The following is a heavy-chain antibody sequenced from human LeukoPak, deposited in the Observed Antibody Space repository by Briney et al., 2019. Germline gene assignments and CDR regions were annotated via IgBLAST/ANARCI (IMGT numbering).Heavy chain of an antibody. D-gene: IGHD6-6*01. CDR1: GFSFSNSW. CDR2: IKPGGSEG. CDR3: TTRYSSSSFA. V-gene: IGHV3-7*01. Sequence: PGGSLRLSCAASGFSFSNSWMTWVRQAPGSGLEWVASIKPGGSEGYYVDSVKGRFTISRDNAKNSLYLQMDSLRAEDTAVYHCTTRYSSSSFAWGQGTLVTVSS. J-gene: IGHJ5*02.